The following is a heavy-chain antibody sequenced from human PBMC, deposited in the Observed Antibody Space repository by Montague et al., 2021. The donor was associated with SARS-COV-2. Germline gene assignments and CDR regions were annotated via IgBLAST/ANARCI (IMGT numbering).Heavy chain of an antibody. CDR1: GVSITSYY. CDR2: IYASGST. V-gene: IGHV4-4*07. Sequence: SETLSLTCSISGVSITSYYWSWVRQPAGKGLEWIGHIYASGSTNYSPSLKSRVRLSIDNPKNQFSLKLEPLTAADTAVYYCARDGGNWYYFDYWGQGALVTVSS. D-gene: IGHD3-16*01. CDR3: ARDGGNWYYFDY. J-gene: IGHJ4*02.